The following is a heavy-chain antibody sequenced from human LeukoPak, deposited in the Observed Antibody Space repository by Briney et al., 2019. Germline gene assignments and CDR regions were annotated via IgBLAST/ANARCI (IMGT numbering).Heavy chain of an antibody. Sequence: SETLSLTCTVSGGSISSYYWTWIRQPPGKGLEWIGYIYYSGNTNYNPSLKTRVTISVDTSKNQFSLRLNSVPAADTAIYYCAKSISGGTWNWFDPWGQGTLVTVSS. D-gene: IGHD2-15*01. CDR3: AKSISGGTWNWFDP. CDR2: IYYSGNT. V-gene: IGHV4-59*01. CDR1: GGSISSYY. J-gene: IGHJ5*02.